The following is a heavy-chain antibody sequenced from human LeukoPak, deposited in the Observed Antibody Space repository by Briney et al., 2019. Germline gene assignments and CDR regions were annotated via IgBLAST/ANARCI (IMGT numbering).Heavy chain of an antibody. CDR2: IYYSGST. D-gene: IGHD6-13*01. J-gene: IGHJ4*02. V-gene: IGHV4-39*07. Sequence: SETLSLTCTVSGGSISSSSYYWGWIRQPPGKGLEWIGSIYYSGSTYYNPSLKSRVTISVDTSKNQFSLKLSSVTAADTAVYYCARGYAHPSSYSSSWPYYFDYWGQGTLVTVSS. CDR1: GGSISSSSYY. CDR3: ARGYAHPSSYSSSWPYYFDY.